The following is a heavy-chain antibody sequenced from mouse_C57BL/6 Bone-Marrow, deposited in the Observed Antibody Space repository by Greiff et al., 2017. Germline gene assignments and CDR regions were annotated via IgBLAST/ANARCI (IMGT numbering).Heavy chain of an antibody. CDR2: INPGSGGT. J-gene: IGHJ2*01. Sequence: QVQLQQSGAELVRPGTSVKVSCKASGYAFTNYLIEWVKQRPGQGLEWIGVINPGSGGTNYNEKFKGKATLTADKSSSTAYMQLSSLTSEDSAVYFCAGAWCYFDYWGQGTTLTVSS. CDR3: AGAWCYFDY. V-gene: IGHV1-54*01. D-gene: IGHD1-1*02. CDR1: GYAFTNYL.